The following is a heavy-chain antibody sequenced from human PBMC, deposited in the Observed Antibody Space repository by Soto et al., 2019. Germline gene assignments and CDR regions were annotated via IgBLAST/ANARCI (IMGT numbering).Heavy chain of an antibody. D-gene: IGHD1-1*01. J-gene: IGHJ4*02. CDR2: MNPNTGNS. V-gene: IGHV1-8*01. Sequence: QVQLVQSGAEVRKPGASVKVSCEASGYTFTSYDIYWVRQATGQGLEWMGWMNPNTGNSGYAQKFQGRVTMTSDTSISTAHMELRSLRSEDTAVDYCARRAETNGWNGFGADKYYFDFWGQGTLVTVSS. CDR3: ARRAETNGWNGFGADKYYFDF. CDR1: GYTFTSYD.